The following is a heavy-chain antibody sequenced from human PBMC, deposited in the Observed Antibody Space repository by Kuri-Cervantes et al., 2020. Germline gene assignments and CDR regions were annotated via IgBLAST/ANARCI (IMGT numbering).Heavy chain of an antibody. V-gene: IGHV1-69*13. CDR3: ARSRIAVAEYYYYYMDV. CDR2: IIPIFATA. CDR1: GGTFSSYA. J-gene: IGHJ6*03. Sequence: SVKVSCKASGGTFSSYAISWVRQAPGQGLEWMGGIIPIFATANYAQKFQGRVTITADESTSTAYMELSSLRSEDTAVYYCARSRIAVAEYYYYYMDVWGKGTTVTVSS. D-gene: IGHD6-19*01.